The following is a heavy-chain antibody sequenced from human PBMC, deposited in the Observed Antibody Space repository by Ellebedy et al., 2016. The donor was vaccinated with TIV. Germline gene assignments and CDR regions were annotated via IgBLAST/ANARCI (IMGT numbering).Heavy chain of an antibody. CDR2: IYYSGST. J-gene: IGHJ4*02. V-gene: IGHV4-59*06. D-gene: IGHD5-24*01. Sequence: MPGGSLRLSCTVSGGSISSYYWSWIRRHPVKGLEWIGYIYYSGSTYYNPSLKSRVTISVDTSKNQFSLKLSSVTAADTAVYYCARDGSNSSLDYWGQGTLVTVSS. CDR3: ARDGSNSSLDY. CDR1: GGSISSYY.